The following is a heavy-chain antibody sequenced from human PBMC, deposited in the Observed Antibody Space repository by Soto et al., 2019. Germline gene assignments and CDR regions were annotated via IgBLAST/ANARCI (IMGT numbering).Heavy chain of an antibody. V-gene: IGHV3-11*04. J-gene: IGHJ6*02. CDR3: ARDRRVEMATIKGGYYYYYGMDV. D-gene: IGHD5-12*01. Sequence: GGALRLSCAASGFTFSDYYMSWIRQAPGKGLEWVSYISSSGSTIYYADSVKGRFTISRDNAKNSLYLQMNSLRAEDTAVYYCARDRRVEMATIKGGYYYYYGMDVWGQGTTVTVS. CDR2: ISSSGSTI. CDR1: GFTFSDYY.